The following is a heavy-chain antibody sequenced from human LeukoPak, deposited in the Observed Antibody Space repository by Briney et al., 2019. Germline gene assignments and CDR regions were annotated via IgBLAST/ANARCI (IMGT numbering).Heavy chain of an antibody. CDR2: ISSSGSTI. V-gene: IGHV3-48*03. CDR3: ARDPGSGSFDY. Sequence: GGSLRLSCAASGFTFSSYEMNWVRKAPGKGLEWVSYISSSGSTIYYADSVKGRFTISRDNAKNSLYLQMNSLRAEDTAVYYCARDPGSGSFDYWGQGTLVTVSS. J-gene: IGHJ4*02. D-gene: IGHD3-10*01. CDR1: GFTFSSYE.